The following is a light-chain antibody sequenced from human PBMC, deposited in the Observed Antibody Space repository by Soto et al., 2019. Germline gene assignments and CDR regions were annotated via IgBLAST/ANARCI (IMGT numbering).Light chain of an antibody. J-gene: IGKJ1*01. CDR2: AAS. CDR1: QSISSY. V-gene: IGKV1-39*01. CDR3: QQSYSTPRT. Sequence: DIQMTQSPSSLYASHGDRVTITCRASQSISSYLNWYQQKPGKAPKLLIYAASSLQSGVPSRFSGSGSGTDFTLTISSLQPEDFATYYCQQSYSTPRTFGQGTKVDIK.